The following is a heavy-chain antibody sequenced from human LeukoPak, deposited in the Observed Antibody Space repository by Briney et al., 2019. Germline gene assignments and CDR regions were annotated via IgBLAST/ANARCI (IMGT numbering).Heavy chain of an antibody. D-gene: IGHD3-22*01. CDR3: ARDKRVDYYDSSGYDD. J-gene: IGHJ4*02. CDR2: IYYSRST. Sequence: SQTLSLTCTVSSGSISSGGYYWSLIRQHPGKGLEWIGYIYYSRSTYYNPSLKSRVTISVDTSKNQFSLKLSSVTAADTAVYYCARDKRVDYYDSSGYDDWGQGTLVTVSS. CDR1: SGSISSGGYY. V-gene: IGHV4-31*03.